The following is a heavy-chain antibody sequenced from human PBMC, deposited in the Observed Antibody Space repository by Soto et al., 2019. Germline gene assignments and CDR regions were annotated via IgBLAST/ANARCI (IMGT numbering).Heavy chain of an antibody. CDR3: ARGCGDYGRNWFAP. CDR2: ITTDFGNT. V-gene: IGHV1-18*01. CDR1: GYIFTTCG. D-gene: IGHD2-21*02. Sequence: QIPLVQSGPEVKEPGASVTVSCAASGYIFTTCGIAWVRQAPGRGLEWIGWITTDFGNTNYAESRRGRVTITPGQMERRNLRSDATAIYYCARGCGDYGRNWFAPWGQGTLVTVSS. J-gene: IGHJ5*02.